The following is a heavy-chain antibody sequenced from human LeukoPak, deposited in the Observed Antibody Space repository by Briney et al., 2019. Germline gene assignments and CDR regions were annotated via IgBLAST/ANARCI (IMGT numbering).Heavy chain of an antibody. D-gene: IGHD4-11*01. CDR3: AKSDYKSYYYYYGMDV. V-gene: IGHV3-23*01. CDR2: ISVSGTST. J-gene: IGHJ6*02. Sequence: GGSLRLSCAASGFTFSSYALSWVRQAPGKGLEWVSTISVSGTSTYYADSVKGRFTISRDNSKNTLYLQMNSLRAEDTAVYYCAKSDYKSYYYYYGMDVWGQGTTVTVSS. CDR1: GFTFSSYA.